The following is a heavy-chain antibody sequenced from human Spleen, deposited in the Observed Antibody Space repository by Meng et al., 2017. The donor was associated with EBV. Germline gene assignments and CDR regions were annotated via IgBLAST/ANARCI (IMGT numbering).Heavy chain of an antibody. Sequence: GGMGENTGASCDVSSKDSVYSLANYMLHWVGQAPGQRPGWMGWIKVGVGYTKYSQKFQGRVTISSDTSATTGYMELSNLRSEDTAVYYCVRGPPVGVPGPGDYWGQGTLVTVSS. J-gene: IGHJ4*02. CDR3: VRGPPVGVPGPGDY. D-gene: IGHD2-21*01. V-gene: IGHV1-3*01. CDR2: IKVGVGYT. CDR1: VYSLANYM.